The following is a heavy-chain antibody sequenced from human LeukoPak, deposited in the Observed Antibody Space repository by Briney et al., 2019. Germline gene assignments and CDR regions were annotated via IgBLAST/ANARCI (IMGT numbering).Heavy chain of an antibody. D-gene: IGHD2-2*01. CDR3: VKSSSSRFDP. Sequence: PSETLSLTCTVSSDSISDYFWSWIRQPPGKGLEWIAYIRNSGPTRYNPSLQSRVTISLDTSKNQFSLKLTSVTAADTAIYYCVKSSSSRFDPWGQGTLVTVSS. J-gene: IGHJ5*02. CDR2: IRNSGPT. CDR1: SDSISDYF. V-gene: IGHV4-59*01.